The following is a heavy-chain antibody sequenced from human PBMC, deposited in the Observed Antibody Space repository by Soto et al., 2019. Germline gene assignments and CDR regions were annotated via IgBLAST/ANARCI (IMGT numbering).Heavy chain of an antibody. Sequence: QVQLVESGGGVVQPGRSLRLSCAASGFTFSSYGMHWVRQAPGKGLEWVAVISYDGSNKYYADSVKGRFTNSRDNSKNTLYLQMNSLRAEDTAVYYCAKEGAARGAWFEPWGQGTLVTVSS. CDR3: AKEGAARGAWFEP. J-gene: IGHJ5*02. D-gene: IGHD6-6*01. CDR2: ISYDGSNK. V-gene: IGHV3-30*18. CDR1: GFTFSSYG.